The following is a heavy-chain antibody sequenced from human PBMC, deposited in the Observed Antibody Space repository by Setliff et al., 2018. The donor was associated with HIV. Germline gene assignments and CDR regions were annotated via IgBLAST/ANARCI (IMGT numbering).Heavy chain of an antibody. CDR1: GGSISTSNW. CDR2: IFSSGST. J-gene: IGHJ5*02. D-gene: IGHD3-10*01. V-gene: IGHV4-28*01. Sequence: PSETLSLTCTVSGGSISTSNWWGWIRQSPGRGLEWIGFIFSSGSTKYNPSLQSRVTMSIDTSKNQFSLKLTSVTAADTAVYYCARRIDNSGSFPDKNWFDTWGQGSLVTVSS. CDR3: ARRIDNSGSFPDKNWFDT.